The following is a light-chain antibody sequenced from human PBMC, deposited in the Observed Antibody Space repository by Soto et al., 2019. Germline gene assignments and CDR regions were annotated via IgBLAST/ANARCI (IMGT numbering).Light chain of an antibody. CDR1: QSVRSSY. CDR2: GAS. CDR3: QQYGSSPRT. V-gene: IGKV3-20*01. J-gene: IGKJ1*01. Sequence: EIVLTQSPDTLSLSPGESATLSCRASQSVRSSYLAWYQQKPGQAPRLLIYGASSRAPGIPDRFSASGSGTDFTLTISRLEPEDFAAYFCQQYGSSPRTFGQGTKVDI.